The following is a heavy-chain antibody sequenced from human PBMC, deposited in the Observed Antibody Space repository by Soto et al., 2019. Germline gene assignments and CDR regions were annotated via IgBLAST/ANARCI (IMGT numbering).Heavy chain of an antibody. CDR3: TSQIYYYGSGSYPSQPDDAVDI. D-gene: IGHD3-10*01. V-gene: IGHV3-73*01. CDR1: GFTFSGSA. CDR2: IRSKANSYAT. Sequence: EVQLVESGGGLVQPGGSLKLSCAASGFTFSGSAMHWVRQASGKGLEWVGRIRSKANSYATAYDASVKGRFTISRDDAKNTAYPQLISRKTDDTAVYYCTSQIYYYGSGSYPSQPDDAVDIWGQGTMVTVSS. J-gene: IGHJ3*02.